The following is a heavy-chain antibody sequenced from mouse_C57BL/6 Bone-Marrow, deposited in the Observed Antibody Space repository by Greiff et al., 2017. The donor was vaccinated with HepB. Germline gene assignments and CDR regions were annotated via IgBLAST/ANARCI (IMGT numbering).Heavy chain of an antibody. Sequence: GGGLVQPKGSLKLSCAASGFSFNTYAMNWVRQAPGKGLEWVARIRSKSNNYATYYADSVKDRFTISRDDSESMLYLQMNNLKTEDTAMYYCVREYYGTAWFAYWGQGTLVTVSA. J-gene: IGHJ3*01. V-gene: IGHV10-1*01. CDR3: VREYYGTAWFAY. D-gene: IGHD1-1*01. CDR2: IRSKSNNYAT. CDR1: GFSFNTYA.